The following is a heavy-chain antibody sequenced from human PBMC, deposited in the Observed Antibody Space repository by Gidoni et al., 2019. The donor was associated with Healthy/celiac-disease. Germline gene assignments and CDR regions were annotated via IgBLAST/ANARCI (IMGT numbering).Heavy chain of an antibody. J-gene: IGHJ5*02. CDR1: GFTFSSYA. CDR2: ISGSGGST. Sequence: EVQLLESGGGLVQPGGSLRLSCAASGFTFSSYAMSWVRQAPGKGLEWVSAISGSGGSTYYADSVKGRFTISRDNSKNTLYLQMNSLRAEDTAVYYCAKDRGYCSGGSCYWFDPWGQGTLVTVSS. V-gene: IGHV3-23*01. D-gene: IGHD2-15*01. CDR3: AKDRGYCSGGSCYWFDP.